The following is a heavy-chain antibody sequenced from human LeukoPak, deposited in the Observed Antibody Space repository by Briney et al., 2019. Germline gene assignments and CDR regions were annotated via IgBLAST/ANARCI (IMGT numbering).Heavy chain of an antibody. Sequence: PGGALRLSCAASGFTFSSYAMTGVHQAPGQGVVGVSRINSDGSTTTYADSVKGRFTISRDNAKNTLYLQMNSLRAEDTAVYYCARDDYGGRGEFDYWGQGTLVTVSS. CDR2: INSDGSTT. CDR1: GFTFSSYA. V-gene: IGHV3-74*01. J-gene: IGHJ4*02. D-gene: IGHD4-23*01. CDR3: ARDDYGGRGEFDY.